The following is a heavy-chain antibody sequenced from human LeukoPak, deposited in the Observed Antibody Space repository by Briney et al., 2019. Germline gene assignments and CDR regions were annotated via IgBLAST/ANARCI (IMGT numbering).Heavy chain of an antibody. Sequence: GGSLRLSCAASGFTFSSHGMHWVRQAPGKGLEWVAFLRFDGSNEDYADSVKGRFNITRDNSKNTLYLQMSTLRTEDTAVYYCAKDLRVIYASGSFYYRYMDVWGKGTTVIISS. CDR1: GFTFSSHG. CDR3: AKDLRVIYASGSFYYRYMDV. CDR2: LRFDGSNE. V-gene: IGHV3-30*02. J-gene: IGHJ6*03. D-gene: IGHD3-10*01.